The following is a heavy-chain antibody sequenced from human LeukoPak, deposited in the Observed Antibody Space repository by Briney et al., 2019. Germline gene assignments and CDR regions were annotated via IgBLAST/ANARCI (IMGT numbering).Heavy chain of an antibody. Sequence: GESLKISCKGSGYSFTSYWIGWVRQMPGKGLEWMGIVYPGDSDIRYSPSFQGQVSISVDKSINTAYLHWSSLKASDTAIYYCARPGVWDAYGSGYFDYWGQGALVTVSS. D-gene: IGHD3-16*01. CDR2: VYPGDSDI. V-gene: IGHV5-51*01. J-gene: IGHJ4*01. CDR1: GYSFTSYW. CDR3: ARPGVWDAYGSGYFDY.